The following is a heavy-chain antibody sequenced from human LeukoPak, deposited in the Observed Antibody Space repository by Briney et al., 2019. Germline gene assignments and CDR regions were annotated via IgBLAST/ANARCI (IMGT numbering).Heavy chain of an antibody. D-gene: IGHD2-21*01. J-gene: IGHJ3*02. CDR3: ARMHSDSWDAFDI. Sequence: SETLSLTCTVSGGSISSYYWSWIRQPPGKGLEWIGYIYYSGSTNYNPSLKSRVTISVDTSKNQFSLKLTSVTAADTGVYYCARMHSDSWDAFDIWGQGTMVTVSS. V-gene: IGHV4-59*08. CDR1: GGSISSYY. CDR2: IYYSGST.